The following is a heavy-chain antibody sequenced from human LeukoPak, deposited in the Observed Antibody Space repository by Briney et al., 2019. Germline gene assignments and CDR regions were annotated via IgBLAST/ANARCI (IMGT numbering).Heavy chain of an antibody. CDR2: ISSSGSTI. CDR1: GFTFSDYY. Sequence: GGSLRLSCAASGFTFSDYYMSWIRQAPGKGLEWVSYISSSGSTIYYADSVKGRFTISRDNAKNSLYLQMNSLRAEDTAVYYCARLTAPPTYYYYYYMDVWGKGTTVTVSS. V-gene: IGHV3-11*04. J-gene: IGHJ6*03. CDR3: ARLTAPPTYYYYYYMDV.